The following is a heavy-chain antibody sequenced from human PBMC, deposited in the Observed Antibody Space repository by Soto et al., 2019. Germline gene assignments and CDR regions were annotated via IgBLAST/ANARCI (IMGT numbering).Heavy chain of an antibody. D-gene: IGHD1-26*01. CDR3: VRDLGGSYYAPVDY. Sequence: ASVKVSCKASGYTFPSYGISWVRQAPGQGLEWMGWISAYNGNTKYAQKLQGRVTMTTDTSTSTAYMELRSLRSDDTAVYYCVRDLGGSYYAPVDYWGQGPLVTV. J-gene: IGHJ4*02. CDR2: ISAYNGNT. CDR1: GYTFPSYG. V-gene: IGHV1-18*01.